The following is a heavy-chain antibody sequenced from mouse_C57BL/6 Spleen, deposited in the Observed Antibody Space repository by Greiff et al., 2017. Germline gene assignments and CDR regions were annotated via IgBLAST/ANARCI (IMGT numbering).Heavy chain of an antibody. D-gene: IGHD1-1*01. CDR2: IDPSDSYT. CDR3: ARAITTVVYYYAMDY. J-gene: IGHJ4*01. CDR1: GYTFTSYW. V-gene: IGHV1-50*01. Sequence: QVQLQQPGAELVKPGASVKLSCKASGYTFTSYWMQWVKQRPGQGLEWIGEIDPSDSYTNSNQKFKGKATLTVDTSSSTAYMQLSSLTSEDSAVYYCARAITTVVYYYAMDYWGQGTSVTVSS.